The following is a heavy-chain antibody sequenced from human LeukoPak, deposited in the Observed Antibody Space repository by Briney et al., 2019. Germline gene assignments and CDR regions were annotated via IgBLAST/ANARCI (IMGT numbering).Heavy chain of an antibody. J-gene: IGHJ5*02. CDR1: GFTFSSYS. CDR2: ISSSSSTI. CDR3: AGVAVAGTGS. V-gene: IGHV3-48*04. Sequence: GGSLRLSCAASGFTFSSYSMNWVRQAPGKGLEWDSYISSSSSTIYYADSVKGRFTISRDNAKNSLYLQMNSLRAEDTAVYYCAGVAVAGTGSWGQGTLVTVSS. D-gene: IGHD6-19*01.